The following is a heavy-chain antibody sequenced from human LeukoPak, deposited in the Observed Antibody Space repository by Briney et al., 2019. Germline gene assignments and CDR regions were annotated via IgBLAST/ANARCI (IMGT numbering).Heavy chain of an antibody. CDR3: ARESALWNFDY. D-gene: IGHD2-21*01. CDR1: GFTFSSYS. J-gene: IGHJ4*02. Sequence: KPGGSLRLSCAASGFTFSSYSMNWVRQAPEKGPEWVSSISSSSSYIYYADSVKGRFTISRDNSKNTLYLQMNSLRAEDTAVYYCARESALWNFDYWGQGTLVTVSS. CDR2: ISSSSSYI. V-gene: IGHV3-21*01.